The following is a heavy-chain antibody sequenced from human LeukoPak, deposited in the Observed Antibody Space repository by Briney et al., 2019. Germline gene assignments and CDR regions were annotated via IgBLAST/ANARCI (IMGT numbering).Heavy chain of an antibody. V-gene: IGHV1-18*01. CDR2: ISAYNGNT. CDR1: GYTFTSYG. D-gene: IGHD3-3*01. CDR3: ARASRYPYYDFWSGYSGAGFDP. J-gene: IGHJ5*02. Sequence: ASVKVSCKASGYTFTSYGISWVRQAPGQGLEWMGWISAYNGNTNYAQELQGRVTMTTDTSTSTAYMELRSLRSDDTAVYYCARASRYPYYDFWSGYSGAGFDPWGQGTLVTVSS.